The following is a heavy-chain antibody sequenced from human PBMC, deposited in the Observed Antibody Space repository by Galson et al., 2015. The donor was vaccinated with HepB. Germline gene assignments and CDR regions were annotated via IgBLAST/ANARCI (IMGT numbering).Heavy chain of an antibody. CDR2: ISSGGST. J-gene: IGHJ4*02. V-gene: IGHV3-66*01. CDR1: GFTFSSYS. CDR3: ARDLGIVGATHQDY. Sequence: SLRLSCAASGFTFSSYSMNWVRQAPGKGLEWVSVISSGGSTYYADSVKGRFTISRDNSKNTLYLQMNSLRAEDTAVYYCARDLGIVGATHQDYWGQGTLVTVSS. D-gene: IGHD1-26*01.